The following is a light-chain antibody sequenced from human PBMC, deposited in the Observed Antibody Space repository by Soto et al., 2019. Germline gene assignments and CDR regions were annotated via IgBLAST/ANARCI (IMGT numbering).Light chain of an antibody. J-gene: IGKJ3*01. CDR2: DAS. CDR1: QSVSSY. Sequence: EIVLTQSPATLSLSPGERATLYCRASQSVSSYLAWYQQKPGQAPRLLIYDASNRATGIPARFSGSGSGTDFTLTISSLEPEDFAVYYCQQRSNWPPFTFGPGTKVDLK. V-gene: IGKV3-11*01. CDR3: QQRSNWPPFT.